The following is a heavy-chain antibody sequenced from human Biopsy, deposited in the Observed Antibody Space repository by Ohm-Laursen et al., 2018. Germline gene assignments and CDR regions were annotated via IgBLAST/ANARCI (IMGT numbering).Heavy chain of an antibody. CDR3: ARRLTTSFGMDV. Sequence: SLRLSCSASGFTFDDFGMHWVRQAPGKGLEWVSFIYSGGTTYYADSVKGRFTISRDNSKNTLYLQMNSLRAEDTAVCYCARRLTTSFGMDVWGQGTTVTVS. D-gene: IGHD4/OR15-4a*01. J-gene: IGHJ6*02. V-gene: IGHV3-53*01. CDR2: IYSGGTT. CDR1: GFTFDDFG.